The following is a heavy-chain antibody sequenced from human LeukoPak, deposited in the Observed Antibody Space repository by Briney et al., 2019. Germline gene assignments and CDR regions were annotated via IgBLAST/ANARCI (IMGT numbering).Heavy chain of an antibody. CDR3: ARQSSSIVGATPDAFDI. CDR2: INHSGST. CDR1: GGSFSGYY. J-gene: IGHJ3*02. Sequence: SETLSLTCDVYGGSFSGYYWSWIRQTPGKGLEWIGEINHSGSTNYNPSLKSRVTISVDTSKNQFSLKLSSVTAADTAVYYCARQSSSIVGATPDAFDIWGQGTMVTVSS. D-gene: IGHD1-26*01. V-gene: IGHV4-34*01.